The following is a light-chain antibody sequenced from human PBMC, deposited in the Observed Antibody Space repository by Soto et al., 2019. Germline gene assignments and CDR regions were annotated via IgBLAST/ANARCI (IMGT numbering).Light chain of an antibody. J-gene: IGKJ4*01. CDR2: AAS. CDR1: QHVTTTY. V-gene: IGKV3-20*01. Sequence: IVLTQSPATLSLSPGERATLSCTASQHVTTTYIAWYQQQFGQAPRLLIYAASTRATGTPDRFTGGGVGTDFTLTISGVEPDDSAVYYCQQYDSSFTFGGGTKGEMK. CDR3: QQYDSSFT.